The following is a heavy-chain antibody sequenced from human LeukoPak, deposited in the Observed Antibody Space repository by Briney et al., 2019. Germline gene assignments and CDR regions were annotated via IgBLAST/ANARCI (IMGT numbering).Heavy chain of an antibody. Sequence: GGSLRLSCTVSGFTVSTNSMSWVRQAPGKGLEWVSFIYSDNTHYSDSVKGRFTISRDNSKNTLYLQMNSLRAEDTAVYYCARRAGAYSHPYDYWGRGTLVTVSS. J-gene: IGHJ4*02. CDR3: ARRAGAYSHPYDY. CDR2: IYSDNT. D-gene: IGHD4/OR15-4a*01. V-gene: IGHV3-53*01. CDR1: GFTVSTNS.